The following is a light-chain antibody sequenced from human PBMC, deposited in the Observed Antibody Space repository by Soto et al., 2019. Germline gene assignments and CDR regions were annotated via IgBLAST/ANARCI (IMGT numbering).Light chain of an antibody. CDR1: QSISSW. V-gene: IGKV1-5*01. Sequence: DIQMTQSPSTLSASVGDRVTITCRASQSISSWLDWYQQKPGKAPKLLIYDASSLESGFPSRFSGSGSGTEFTLTLSSLQPDDFANYYCQQKGTFGQGPKVEIK. CDR3: QQKGT. CDR2: DAS. J-gene: IGKJ1*01.